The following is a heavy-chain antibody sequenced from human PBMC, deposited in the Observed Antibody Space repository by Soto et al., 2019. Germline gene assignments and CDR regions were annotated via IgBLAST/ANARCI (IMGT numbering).Heavy chain of an antibody. V-gene: IGHV5-10-1*03. CDR3: ARLGVMITFGGVIAQDY. CDR1: GYSFTSYW. D-gene: IGHD3-16*02. J-gene: IGHJ4*02. Sequence: EVQLVQSGAEVKKPGESLRISCKGSGYSFTSYWISWVRQMPGKGLEWMGRIDPSDSYTNYSPSFQGHVTISADKSISTAYLQWSSLKASDTAMYYCARLGVMITFGGVIAQDYWGQGTLVTVSS. CDR2: IDPSDSYT.